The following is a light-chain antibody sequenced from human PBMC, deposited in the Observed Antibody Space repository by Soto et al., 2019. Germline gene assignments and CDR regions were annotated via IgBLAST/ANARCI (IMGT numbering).Light chain of an antibody. CDR1: QSVSSSH. CDR3: QQYNNSLWT. V-gene: IGKV3-20*01. J-gene: IGKJ1*01. CDR2: AAS. Sequence: EIVLTQSPGTLSLSPGERATLSCRASQSVSSSHLAWYQHKPGQAPRLLIYAASSRATGRPDRVSGGGSGTDVTLTISRLEPEDFAVYYCQQYNNSLWTFGQGTKVDIK.